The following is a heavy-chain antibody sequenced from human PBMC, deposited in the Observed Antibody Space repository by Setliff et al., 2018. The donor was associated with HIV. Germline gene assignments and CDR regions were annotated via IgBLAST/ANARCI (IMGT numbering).Heavy chain of an antibody. CDR1: GFTFTDYY. CDR2: ISISGETI. Sequence: GSLRLSCAASGFTFTDYYMSWIRQAPGKGLEWVSYISISGETIYYADSVKGRFTISRDNAKNSLHLQMNSLRAEDTAVYYCARDLPYYVISGYYLADFWGQGTLVTVSS. CDR3: ARDLPYYVISGYYLADF. D-gene: IGHD3-22*01. J-gene: IGHJ4*02. V-gene: IGHV3-11*01.